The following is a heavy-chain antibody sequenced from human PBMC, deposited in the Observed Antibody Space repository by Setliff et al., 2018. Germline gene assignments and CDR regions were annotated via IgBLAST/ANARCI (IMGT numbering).Heavy chain of an antibody. CDR2: IYHSGSA. CDR3: AREVGTSTSSDAFDV. V-gene: IGHV4-30-4*08. D-gene: IGHD1-26*01. Sequence: PSETLSLTCTVSGYSISSGDYFWSWIRQPPGKGLEWIAYIYHSGSAYYNPSLKSRVTMSVDTSKNQFSLHLTSVTAADTAVYYCAREVGTSTSSDAFDVWGQGMMVTVSS. CDR1: GYSISSGDYF. J-gene: IGHJ3*01.